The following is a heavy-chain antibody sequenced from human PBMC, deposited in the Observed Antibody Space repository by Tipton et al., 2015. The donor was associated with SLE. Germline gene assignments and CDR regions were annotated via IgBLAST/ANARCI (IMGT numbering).Heavy chain of an antibody. V-gene: IGHV3-7*04. CDR2: IKPDGTEK. D-gene: IGHD3-22*01. Sequence: SLRLSCAASGLGFSSYWMTWVRQAPGKGLEWVANIKPDGTEKYYVDSVKGRFTISRDNANDSLYLHMNSLRAEDTAVYYCARGSSGYQHVDYWGQGTLVTVSS. CDR3: ARGSSGYQHVDY. CDR1: GLGFSSYW. J-gene: IGHJ4*02.